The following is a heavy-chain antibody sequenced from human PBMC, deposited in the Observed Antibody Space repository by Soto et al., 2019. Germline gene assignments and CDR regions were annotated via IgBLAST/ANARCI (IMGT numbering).Heavy chain of an antibody. CDR1: GGTFSSYA. CDR3: ARDTTPPGTIFGVVTPWNYYYGMDV. J-gene: IGHJ6*02. V-gene: IGHV1-69*13. D-gene: IGHD3-3*01. Sequence: SVNVSCKASGGTFSSYAISWVRQAPGQGLEWMGGIIPIFGTANYAQKFQGRVTITADESTSTAYMELSSLRSEDTAVYYCARDTTPPGTIFGVVTPWNYYYGMDVWGQGTTVTVSS. CDR2: IIPIFGTA.